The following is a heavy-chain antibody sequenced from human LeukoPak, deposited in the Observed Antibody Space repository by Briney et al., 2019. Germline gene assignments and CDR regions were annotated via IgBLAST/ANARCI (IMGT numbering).Heavy chain of an antibody. J-gene: IGHJ3*02. Sequence: PGGSLRLSCAASGFTFSDYYMYWIRQAPGKGLEWVSYISSSGSTIYYADSVKGRFTISRDNAKNSLYLQMNSLRAEDTAVYYCAANFWGNYRYDAFDMWGQGTMVTVSS. CDR1: GFTFSDYY. D-gene: IGHD3-16*02. CDR2: ISSSGSTI. V-gene: IGHV3-11*01. CDR3: AANFWGNYRYDAFDM.